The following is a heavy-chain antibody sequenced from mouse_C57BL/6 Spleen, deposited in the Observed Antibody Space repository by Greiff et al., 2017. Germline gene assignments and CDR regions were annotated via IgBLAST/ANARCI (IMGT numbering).Heavy chain of an antibody. CDR1: GYTFTSYW. Sequence: QVQLQQPGTELVKPGASVKLSCKASGYTFTSYWMHWVKQRPGQGLEWLGNINPSNGGTNYNEKFKSKATLTVDKSSSTAYMQLSSLTSEDSAVYYYARRDSSGPCAMGYWGQGTSVTVSS. CDR2: INPSNGGT. V-gene: IGHV1-53*01. J-gene: IGHJ4*01. CDR3: ARRDSSGPCAMGY. D-gene: IGHD3-2*02.